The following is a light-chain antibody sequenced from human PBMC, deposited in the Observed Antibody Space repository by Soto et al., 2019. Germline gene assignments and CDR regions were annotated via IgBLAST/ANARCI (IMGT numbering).Light chain of an antibody. Sequence: DIQMTQSPSTLSASVGDRVTITCRASQSISSWLAWYQQKPGKAPKLLIYKASSLESGVPSRFSGSGSGTEFTLPISSLQPDDFATYCCQQYNSYPLTFGGGPKVEIK. V-gene: IGKV1-5*03. CDR1: QSISSW. CDR3: QQYNSYPLT. J-gene: IGKJ4*01. CDR2: KAS.